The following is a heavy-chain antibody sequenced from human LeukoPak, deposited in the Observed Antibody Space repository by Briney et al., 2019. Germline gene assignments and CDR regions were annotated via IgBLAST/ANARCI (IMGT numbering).Heavy chain of an antibody. CDR3: VRLRTGSSSSSY. V-gene: IGHV3-30-3*01. CDR1: GFTSSSYA. D-gene: IGHD6-6*01. J-gene: IGHJ4*02. CDR2: ISYDGSNK. Sequence: GGSLRLSCAASGFTSSSYAMHWVRQAPGKGLEWVAVISYDGSNKYYADSVKGRFTISRDNSKNTLYLQMNSLRAEDTAVYYCVRLRTGSSSSSYWGQGTLVTVSS.